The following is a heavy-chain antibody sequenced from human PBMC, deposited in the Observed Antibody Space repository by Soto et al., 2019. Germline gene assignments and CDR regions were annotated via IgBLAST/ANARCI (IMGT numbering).Heavy chain of an antibody. V-gene: IGHV1-24*01. J-gene: IGHJ3*02. CDR1: GYTLTELS. CDR3: ATRGGEPDAFDI. D-gene: IGHD7-27*01. Sequence: ASVKVSCKVSGYTLTELSMHWVRQAPGKGLEWMGGFDPEDGETIYAQKFQGRVTMTEDTTTDTAYMELSSLRSEDTAVYYCATRGGEPDAFDIWGQGTMVTVSS. CDR2: FDPEDGET.